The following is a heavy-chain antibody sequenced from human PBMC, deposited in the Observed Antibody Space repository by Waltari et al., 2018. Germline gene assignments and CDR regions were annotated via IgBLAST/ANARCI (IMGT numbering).Heavy chain of an antibody. CDR1: GFTFSRYW. Sequence: EVQLVESGGGVVQPGGSLRLSCGACGFTFSRYWMGWVRQAPGKGLEWVANIKQDGSEKYYVDSVKGRFTISRDNAKNSLFLQMNSLRAEDTAVYYCASRYYFDYWGLGTLVTVSS. V-gene: IGHV3-7*01. CDR2: IKQDGSEK. J-gene: IGHJ4*02. CDR3: ASRYYFDY.